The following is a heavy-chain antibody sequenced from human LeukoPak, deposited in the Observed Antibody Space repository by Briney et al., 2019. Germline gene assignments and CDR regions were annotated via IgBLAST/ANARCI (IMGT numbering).Heavy chain of an antibody. CDR3: ATSTGDRAAFDI. Sequence: SETLSLTCTVSGGSISSSSCYWGWIRQPPGKGLEWIGYIYYSGSTNYNPSLKSRVTISVDTSKNQFSLKLSSVTAADTAVYYCATSTGDRAAFDIWGQGTMVTVSS. J-gene: IGHJ3*02. D-gene: IGHD7-27*01. V-gene: IGHV4-61*05. CDR2: IYYSGST. CDR1: GGSISSSSCY.